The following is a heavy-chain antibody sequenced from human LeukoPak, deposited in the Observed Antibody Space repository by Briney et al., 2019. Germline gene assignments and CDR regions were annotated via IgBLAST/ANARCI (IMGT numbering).Heavy chain of an antibody. CDR3: AKDEFSYSSSWSDPYDY. CDR2: ISGSGGST. V-gene: IGHV3-23*01. D-gene: IGHD6-13*01. Sequence: GGSLRLSCAASGFTFSSCDMSWVRQAPGKGLEWVSVISGSGGSTYYADSVKGRFTISRDNSKNTLYLQMNSLRAEDTAVYYCAKDEFSYSSSWSDPYDYWGQGTLVTVSS. J-gene: IGHJ4*02. CDR1: GFTFSSCD.